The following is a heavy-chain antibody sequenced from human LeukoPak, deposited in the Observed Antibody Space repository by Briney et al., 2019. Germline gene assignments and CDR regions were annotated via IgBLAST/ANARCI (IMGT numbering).Heavy chain of an antibody. D-gene: IGHD5-18*01. CDR3: ARLSEYSYGYVGL. CDR1: GYSISSGYY. V-gene: IGHV4-38-2*01. CDR2: IYHSGST. J-gene: IGHJ4*02. Sequence: SETLSLTCAVSGYSISSGYYWGWIRQPPGKGLEWIGSIYHSGSTYYNPSLKSRVTISVDTSKNQFSLKLSSVTPADTAVYYCARLSEYSYGYVGLWGQGTLVTVSS.